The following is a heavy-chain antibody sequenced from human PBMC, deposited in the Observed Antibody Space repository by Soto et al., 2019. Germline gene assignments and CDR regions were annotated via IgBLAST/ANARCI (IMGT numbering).Heavy chain of an antibody. J-gene: IGHJ6*02. D-gene: IGHD5-18*01. CDR1: GFTFNRNW. Sequence: EVQLVESGGGLVQPGGSLRLSCVASGFTFNRNWMSWVRQAPGQGLEWVANIKYDGSEKNYVDPVKGRFTISRDNAKNSMYLQMNSLRAKDTAVYYCAREDGSSYGDFGMDVWGQGTTVTVSS. CDR3: AREDGSSYGDFGMDV. V-gene: IGHV3-7*01. CDR2: IKYDGSEK.